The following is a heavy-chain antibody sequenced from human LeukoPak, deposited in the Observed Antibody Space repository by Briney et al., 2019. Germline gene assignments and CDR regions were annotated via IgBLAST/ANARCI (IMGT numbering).Heavy chain of an antibody. J-gene: IGHJ4*02. CDR2: NSASGETT. CDR3: AKDGVLWFGEAPDY. CDR1: GFTFSTYA. V-gene: IGHV3-23*01. D-gene: IGHD3-10*01. Sequence: PGGSLRLSCAASGFTFSTYAMSWVRQAPGKGLEWVSGNSASGETTYYADSVKGRFTISRDNSRNTLHLQMNSLRAEDTAVYYCAKDGVLWFGEAPDYWGQGTLVTVSS.